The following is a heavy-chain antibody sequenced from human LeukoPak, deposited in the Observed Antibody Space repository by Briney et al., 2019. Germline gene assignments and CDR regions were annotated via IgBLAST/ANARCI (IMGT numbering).Heavy chain of an antibody. CDR2: IYYSGST. CDR1: GGSIRSYY. D-gene: IGHD3-22*01. CDR3: ASAYYDSSAPVY. J-gene: IGHJ4*02. Sequence: SETLSLTCTVSGGSIRSYYWSWIRQPPGKGLEWIGYIYYSGSTNYNPSLKSRVTISVDTSKNQFSLKLTSVTAADTAVYYCASAYYDSSAPVYWGQGTLVTVSS. V-gene: IGHV4-59*01.